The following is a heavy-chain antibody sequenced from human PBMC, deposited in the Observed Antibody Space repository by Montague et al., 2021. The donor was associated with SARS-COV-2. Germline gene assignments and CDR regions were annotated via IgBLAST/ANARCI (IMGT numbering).Heavy chain of an antibody. CDR2: ISSSGTSI. CDR3: ASPPGIRGREY. CDR1: GFTFSDYY. Sequence: SLRLSCPASGFTFSDYYMSWIRQAPGKGLKWISYISSSGTSISYADSVKGRVTISRDNAKKFLYLQMNSLRVDDTAVYYCASPPGIRGREYWGQGILVTVSS. D-gene: IGHD3-10*01. V-gene: IGHV3-11*01. J-gene: IGHJ4*02.